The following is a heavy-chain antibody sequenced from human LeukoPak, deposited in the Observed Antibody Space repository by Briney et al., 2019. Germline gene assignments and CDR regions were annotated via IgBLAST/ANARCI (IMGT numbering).Heavy chain of an antibody. D-gene: IGHD6-6*01. CDR2: ISSSSSYI. CDR3: ARDWSSSGVGWFDP. J-gene: IGHJ5*02. CDR1: GFTFSSYS. Sequence: KPGGSLRLSCAASGFTFSSYSMNWVRQAPGKGLEWVSSISSSSSYIYYADSVKGRFTISRDNAKNSLYLQMNSLRAEDTAVYYCARDWSSSGVGWFDPWGQGTLVTVSS. V-gene: IGHV3-21*01.